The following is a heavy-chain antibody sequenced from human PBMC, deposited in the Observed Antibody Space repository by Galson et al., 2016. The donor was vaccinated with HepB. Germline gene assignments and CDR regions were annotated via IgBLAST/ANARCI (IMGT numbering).Heavy chain of an antibody. Sequence: ETLSLTCGVSGGSISTNNWWNWVRQPPGKGLEWIGEIYHSGYTNYHPSLKSRVTISVDKSKNQFSLKLSPVTAADTAVYFCARTTSGAGGNDYWGPGTLVTVSS. D-gene: IGHD2-2*01. J-gene: IGHJ4*02. CDR1: GGSISTNNW. CDR3: ARTTSGAGGNDY. V-gene: IGHV4-4*01. CDR2: IYHSGYT.